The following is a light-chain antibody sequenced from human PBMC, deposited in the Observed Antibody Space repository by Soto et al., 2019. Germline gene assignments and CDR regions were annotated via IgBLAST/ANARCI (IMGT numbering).Light chain of an antibody. V-gene: IGLV2-14*01. CDR1: TSDIGGYNY. Sequence: QSALTQPASVSGSPGQSITISCTGSTSDIGGYNYVSWYQQYPGRAPKLIIYEVSNRPSGISNRFSASKSGNTASLTISGLQAEDESDYYCSSYTKSDIGVFGGGTKVTVL. CDR2: EVS. CDR3: SSYTKSDIGV. J-gene: IGLJ3*02.